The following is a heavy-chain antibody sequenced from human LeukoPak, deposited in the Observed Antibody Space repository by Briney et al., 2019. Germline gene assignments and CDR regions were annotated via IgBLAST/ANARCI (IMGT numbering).Heavy chain of an antibody. CDR3: ATSGNYDTLTGYYDESAEYFQH. D-gene: IGHD3-9*01. V-gene: IGHV1-69*04. J-gene: IGHJ1*01. CDR1: GGTFNRYA. Sequence: SVKVSCKASGGTFNRYAFTWVRQAPGQGLEWMGRIIPILGVTIYAQKFQGRATISADKSTSTAYMQMTSLRSEDTAVYYCATSGNYDTLTGYYDESAEYFQHWGQGTLVAVSS. CDR2: IIPILGVT.